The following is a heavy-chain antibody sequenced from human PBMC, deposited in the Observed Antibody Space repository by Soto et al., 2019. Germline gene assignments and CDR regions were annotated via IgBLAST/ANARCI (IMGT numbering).Heavy chain of an antibody. J-gene: IGHJ4*02. CDR2: IRNKANSYTT. V-gene: IGHV3-72*01. CDR3: VRGPTSRYLVTTWDY. CDR1: GFTFSDHY. D-gene: IGHD4-17*01. Sequence: EVQLVESGGGLVQPGGSLRLSCVVSGFTFSDHYMDWVRQAPGKGLEWVGRIRNKANSYTTVYAASVKGRFTISRDDSKNSTYLQMNSLKIEDTAWYYCVRGPTSRYLVTTWDYWGQGTLVTVSS.